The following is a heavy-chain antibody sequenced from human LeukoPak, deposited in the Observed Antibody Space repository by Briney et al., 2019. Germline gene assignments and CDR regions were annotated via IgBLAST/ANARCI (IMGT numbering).Heavy chain of an antibody. J-gene: IGHJ4*02. CDR2: ISYRGST. CDR3: ARQRDWVFGSYFDY. Sequence: SETLSLTCTVSGGSISSYYWSWIRQPPGKGLEWIGYISYRGSTYYNPSLKSRVTLSVDTSNNQFSLKLSAVTAADTAVYYWARQRDWVFGSYFDYWGQGTLVTVSS. D-gene: IGHD3/OR15-3a*01. CDR1: GGSISSYY. V-gene: IGHV4-59*08.